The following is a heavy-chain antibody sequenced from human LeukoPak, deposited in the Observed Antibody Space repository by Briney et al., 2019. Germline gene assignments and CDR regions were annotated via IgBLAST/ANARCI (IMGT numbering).Heavy chain of an antibody. V-gene: IGHV4-4*02. CDR2: FFHTGIT. D-gene: IGHD3-3*01. J-gene: IGHJ4*02. CDR1: GASISISNW. CDR3: ASVDGDNVFGVVGHF. Sequence: SETLSLTCAVSGASISISNWWGWVRQLPGQGLEWIGEFFHTGITNYNPSLKNRVTISVDKSKNQFSLTLSSVTAADTAVYYCASVDGDNVFGVVGHFWGQGALVIVSS.